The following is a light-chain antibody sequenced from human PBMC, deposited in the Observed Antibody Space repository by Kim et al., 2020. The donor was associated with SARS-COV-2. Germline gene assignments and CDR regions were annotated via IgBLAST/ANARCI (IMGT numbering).Light chain of an antibody. Sequence: QSALTQPASVSGSPGQSITISCTGTTCDVGSYDFVSWYQQHPGKAPKVMIYEVNKRPSGVSDRFTGSKSGNTASLTISGLQAEDEADYYCCSYAGTSADVIFGGGTQLTVL. CDR1: TCDVGSYDF. V-gene: IGLV2-23*02. CDR2: EVN. CDR3: CSYAGTSADVI. J-gene: IGLJ2*01.